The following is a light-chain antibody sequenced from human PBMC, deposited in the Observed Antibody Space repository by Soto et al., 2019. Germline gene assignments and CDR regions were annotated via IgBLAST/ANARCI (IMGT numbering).Light chain of an antibody. CDR2: SNS. Sequence: QSVLTQPPSASGTPGQRVTISCSGSTSNIGSNTVNWYQQLPGTAPKLLIYSNSQRPSGVPDRFSGSKSGTSASLAIGGLQSEAEADYYCAAWDYSLNGVLFGGGTKLTVL. CDR1: TSNIGSNT. J-gene: IGLJ2*01. V-gene: IGLV1-44*01. CDR3: AAWDYSLNGVL.